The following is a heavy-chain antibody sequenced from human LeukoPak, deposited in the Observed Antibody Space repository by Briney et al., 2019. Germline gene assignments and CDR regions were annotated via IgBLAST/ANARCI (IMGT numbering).Heavy chain of an antibody. CDR3: ARGGGAFCGDNCYRNFDY. D-gene: IGHD2-21*02. Sequence: GGSQRLSCAVSGFSVSSDYMSWVRQAPGKGLEWVSVIYSGGSTYYADSVKGRFIISRDNSKNTLSLQMNSLTAEDTAVYYCARGGGAFCGDNCYRNFDYWGQGTLVTVSS. V-gene: IGHV3-66*02. CDR2: IYSGGST. J-gene: IGHJ4*02. CDR1: GFSVSSDY.